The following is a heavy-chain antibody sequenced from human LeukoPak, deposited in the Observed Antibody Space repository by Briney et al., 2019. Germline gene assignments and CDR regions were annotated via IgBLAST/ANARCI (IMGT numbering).Heavy chain of an antibody. Sequence: GGSLRLSCAASGFTFSSYAMSWVRQAPGKGLGRVSGISGSGGSTYYADSVKGRFTISRDNSKNTLYLQMNSLRAEDTAVYYCAKAFSNSWVFDYWGQGTLVTVSS. CDR3: AKAFSNSWVFDY. V-gene: IGHV3-23*01. J-gene: IGHJ4*02. CDR2: ISGSGGST. CDR1: GFTFSSYA. D-gene: IGHD6-13*01.